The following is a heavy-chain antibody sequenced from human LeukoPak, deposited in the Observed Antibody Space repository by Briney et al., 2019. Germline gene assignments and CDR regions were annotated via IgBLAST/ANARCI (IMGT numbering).Heavy chain of an antibody. V-gene: IGHV4-28*01. CDR2: IFYSGDT. D-gene: IGHD6-19*01. CDR1: GFSIRSSNW. Sequence: PSDTLSLTCAVSGFSIRSSNWWGWIRQPPGEGLEWIGYIFYSGDTYYNPSPKSRVTMSVDTSKNQFSLKLSSVTAVDTAVYYCARNRYSSGWVDYWGQGTLVTVSS. CDR3: ARNRYSSGWVDY. J-gene: IGHJ4*02.